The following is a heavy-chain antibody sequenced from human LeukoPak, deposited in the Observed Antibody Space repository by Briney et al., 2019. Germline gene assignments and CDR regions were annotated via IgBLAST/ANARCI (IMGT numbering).Heavy chain of an antibody. CDR3: ARDLVDTAMVY. J-gene: IGHJ4*02. D-gene: IGHD5-18*01. CDR2: INPNSGGT. V-gene: IGHV1-2*02. Sequence: ASVKVSCKTSGYTFTGYYMHWVRQAPGQGLEWMGWINPNSGGTNYAQKFQGRVTMTRDTSISTAYMELRSLRSDDTAVYYCARDLVDTAMVYWGQGTLVTVSS. CDR1: GYTFTGYY.